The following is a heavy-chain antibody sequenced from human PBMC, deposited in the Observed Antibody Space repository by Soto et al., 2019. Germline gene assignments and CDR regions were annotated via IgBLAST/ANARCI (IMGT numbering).Heavy chain of an antibody. CDR2: ISAYNGNT. Sequence: QVQLVQSGAEVKKPGASLKVSCKASGDTFTSYGISWVRQAPGQGLEWIGWISAYNGNTNYAQKLQGRVTMTTDTSTSTAYMELRSLRSDDTAVYYCARDPNSSGWYVGGFDPWGQGTLVTVSS. CDR3: ARDPNSSGWYVGGFDP. V-gene: IGHV1-18*04. CDR1: GDTFTSYG. D-gene: IGHD6-19*01. J-gene: IGHJ5*02.